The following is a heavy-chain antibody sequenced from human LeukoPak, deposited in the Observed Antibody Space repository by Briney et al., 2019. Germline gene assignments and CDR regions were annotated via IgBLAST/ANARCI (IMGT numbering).Heavy chain of an antibody. CDR1: GFIFSSYG. Sequence: PGGSLRLSCAASGFIFSSYGTNWVRQAPGKGLEWVSYISSSSSTIYYADSVKGRFTISRDNARNSLYLQMNSLRAEDTAVYYCARDTSVNSGSYGPFDYWGQGTLVTVSS. CDR2: ISSSSSTI. CDR3: ARDTSVNSGSYGPFDY. V-gene: IGHV3-48*01. D-gene: IGHD1-26*01. J-gene: IGHJ4*02.